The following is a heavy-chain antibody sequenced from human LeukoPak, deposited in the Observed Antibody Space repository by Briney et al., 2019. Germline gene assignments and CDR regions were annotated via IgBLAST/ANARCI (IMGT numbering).Heavy chain of an antibody. CDR1: GFTFSNFG. D-gene: IGHD5-24*01. Sequence: GGSLRLSCAASGFTFSNFGMHWVRQAPGKGLEWVAVISYDGNNKYYTDSVKGRFTISRDNAKNTLHLQMDSLRAEDTAVYYCAKQMAVDYFDYWGQGTLVTVSS. V-gene: IGHV3-30*18. CDR3: AKQMAVDYFDY. J-gene: IGHJ4*02. CDR2: ISYDGNNK.